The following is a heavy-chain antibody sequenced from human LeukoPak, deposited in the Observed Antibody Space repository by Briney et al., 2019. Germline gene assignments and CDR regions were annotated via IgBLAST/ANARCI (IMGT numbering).Heavy chain of an antibody. J-gene: IGHJ6*03. V-gene: IGHV3-15*01. CDR3: TTDPGGSYYYYYYMDV. CDR2: IKSKTDGGTT. D-gene: IGHD1-26*01. CDR1: GFTFSSYA. Sequence: GGSLRLSCAASGFTFSSYAMHWVRQAPGKGLEWVGRIKSKTDGGTTDYAAPVKGRFTISRDDSKNTLYLQMNSLKTEDTAVYYCTTDPGGSYYYYYYMDVWGKGTTVTVSS.